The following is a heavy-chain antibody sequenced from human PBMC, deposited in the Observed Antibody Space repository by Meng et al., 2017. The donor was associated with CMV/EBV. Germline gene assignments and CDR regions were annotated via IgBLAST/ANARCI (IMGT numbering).Heavy chain of an antibody. CDR1: GGTFSSYA. Sequence: QVPLAESGAEGKKPGSSVQVSCKASGGTFSSYAISWVRQAPGQGLEWMGGIIPIFGTANYAQKFQGRVTITADESTSTAYMELSSLRSEDTAVYYCARDYSGIAARPGFDPWGQGTLVTVSS. CDR3: ARDYSGIAARPGFDP. CDR2: IIPIFGTA. D-gene: IGHD6-6*01. J-gene: IGHJ5*02. V-gene: IGHV1-69*12.